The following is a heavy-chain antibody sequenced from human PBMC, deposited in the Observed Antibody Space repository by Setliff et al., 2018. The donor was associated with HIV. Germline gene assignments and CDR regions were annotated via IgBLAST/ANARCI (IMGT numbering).Heavy chain of an antibody. CDR3: AKDRSGSYSFARD. CDR2: ISFDGGNK. Sequence: GGSLRLSCAASGFTFNSYAMHWVRQAPGKGLEWVALISFDGGNKYYADSVKGRFTVSRDNAKNSLYLQMNSLRAEDTAVYYCAKDRSGSYSFARDWGQGTLVTVSS. D-gene: IGHD1-26*01. V-gene: IGHV3-30*04. CDR1: GFTFNSYA. J-gene: IGHJ4*02.